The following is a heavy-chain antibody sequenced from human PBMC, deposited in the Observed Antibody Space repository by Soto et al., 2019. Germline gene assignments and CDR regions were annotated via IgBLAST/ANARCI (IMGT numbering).Heavy chain of an antibody. Sequence: PGESLKISCKGSGYSFTSYWISWVRQMPGKGLEWMGRIDPSDSYTNYSPSFQGHVTISADKSISTAYLQWSSLKASDTAMYYCARHFYCSGGSCFLDYWGQGTLVTVSS. CDR1: GYSFTSYW. D-gene: IGHD2-15*01. CDR3: ARHFYCSGGSCFLDY. J-gene: IGHJ4*02. CDR2: IDPSDSYT. V-gene: IGHV5-10-1*01.